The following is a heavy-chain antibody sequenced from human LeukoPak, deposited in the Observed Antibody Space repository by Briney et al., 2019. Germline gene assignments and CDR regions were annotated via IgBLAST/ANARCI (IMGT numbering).Heavy chain of an antibody. V-gene: IGHV3-23*01. J-gene: IGHJ4*02. Sequence: PGGSLSLSCAASGFTFSNYAMNWVRQAPGKGLQWVSVISTTSLNTYYADSVKGRFTISRDNSKNSLYLQMSSLRDEDTAVYYCARLVGSGSHPTFSDYWGQGTLVTVSP. CDR1: GFTFSNYA. CDR2: ISTTSLNT. CDR3: ARLVGSGSHPTFSDY. D-gene: IGHD3-10*01.